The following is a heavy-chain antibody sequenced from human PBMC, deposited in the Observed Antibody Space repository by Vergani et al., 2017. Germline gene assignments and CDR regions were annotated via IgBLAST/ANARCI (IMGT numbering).Heavy chain of an antibody. Sequence: QVHLVESGAEVKKPGSSVKVSCKASGGTFSSYAISWVRQAPGQGLEWMGGIIPIFGTANYAQKFQGRVTITADESTGTAYMELSSLRSEDTAVYYCASVDFDWSIPPPWGQGTLVTVSS. D-gene: IGHD3-9*01. CDR2: IIPIFGTA. CDR3: ASVDFDWSIPPP. J-gene: IGHJ5*02. CDR1: GGTFSSYA. V-gene: IGHV1-69*01.